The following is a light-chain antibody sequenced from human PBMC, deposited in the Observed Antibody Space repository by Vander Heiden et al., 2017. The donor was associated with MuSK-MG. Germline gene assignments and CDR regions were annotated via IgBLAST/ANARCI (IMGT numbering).Light chain of an antibody. J-gene: IGKJ1*01. Sequence: ETVLTQSPGTLSLSPGERANLSCRASQSVTSRNLAWYQQRPSQAPRLLIYSASSRATGIPDRFSGSGSGTDFTLTISRLEPEDFAVYHCQQYGSSPRWTFGQGTKVEI. V-gene: IGKV3-20*01. CDR3: QQYGSSPRWT. CDR2: SAS. CDR1: QSVTSRN.